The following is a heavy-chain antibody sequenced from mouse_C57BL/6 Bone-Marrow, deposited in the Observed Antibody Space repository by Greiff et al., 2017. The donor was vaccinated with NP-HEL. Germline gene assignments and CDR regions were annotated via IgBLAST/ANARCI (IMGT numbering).Heavy chain of an antibody. V-gene: IGHV1-55*01. D-gene: IGHD1-1*01. CDR3: ARWIYYYGYAMDY. J-gene: IGHJ4*01. CDR1: GYTFTSYW. CDR2: IYPGSGST. Sequence: QLKQPGAELVKPGASVKMSCKASGYTFTSYWITWVKQRPGQGLEWIGDIYPGSGSTNYNEKFKSKATLTVDTSSSTAYMQLSSLTSEDSAVYYCARWIYYYGYAMDYWGQGTSVTVSS.